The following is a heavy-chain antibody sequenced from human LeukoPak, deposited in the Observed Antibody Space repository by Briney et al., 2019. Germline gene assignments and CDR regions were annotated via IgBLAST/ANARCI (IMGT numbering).Heavy chain of an antibody. CDR1: GFTFSSYW. Sequence: GGSLRLSCAASGFTFSSYWMHWVRQAPGKGLVWVSRINSDGSSTSYADSVKGRFTISRDNAKNTLYLQMNSLRAEDTAVYYCARLVSNYYDRIDAFDIWGQGTMVTVSS. CDR2: INSDGSST. CDR3: ARLVSNYYDRIDAFDI. D-gene: IGHD3-22*01. J-gene: IGHJ3*02. V-gene: IGHV3-74*01.